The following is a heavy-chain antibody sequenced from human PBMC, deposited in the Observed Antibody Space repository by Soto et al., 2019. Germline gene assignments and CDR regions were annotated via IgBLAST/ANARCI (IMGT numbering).Heavy chain of an antibody. V-gene: IGHV5-51*01. J-gene: IGHJ6*02. CDR3: ARQGGYCSGGSCYTYYGMDV. CDR2: IYPGDSDT. Sequence: GESLKISCKGSGYSFTSYWIGWVRQIPGKGLEWMGIIYPGDSDTRYSPSFQGQVTISADKSISTAYLQWSSLKASDTAMYYCARQGGYCSGGSCYTYYGMDVWGQGTTVTVSS. D-gene: IGHD2-15*01. CDR1: GYSFTSYW.